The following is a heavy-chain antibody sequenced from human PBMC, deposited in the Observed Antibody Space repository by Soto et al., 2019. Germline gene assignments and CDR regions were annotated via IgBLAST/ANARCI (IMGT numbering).Heavy chain of an antibody. CDR1: CYTFTSYG. D-gene: IGHD3-22*01. CDR3: ARAPFHYYDSSGYYDY. CDR2: ISAYNGNT. V-gene: IGHV1-18*01. J-gene: IGHJ4*02. Sequence: SVKVSCKASCYTFTSYGISWVRQAPGQGLEWMGWISAYNGNTNYAQKLQGRVTMTTDTSTSTAYMELRSLRSDDTAVYYCARAPFHYYDSSGYYDYWGQGTLVTVSS.